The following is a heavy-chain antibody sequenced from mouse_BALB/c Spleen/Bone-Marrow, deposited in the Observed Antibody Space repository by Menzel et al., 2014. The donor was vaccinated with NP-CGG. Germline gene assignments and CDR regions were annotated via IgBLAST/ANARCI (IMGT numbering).Heavy chain of an antibody. CDR3: ARPYRSYFDY. D-gene: IGHD2-14*01. Sequence: EVQLVESGGGLVQPGGSLKLSCAASGFTFSSYGMSWVRQTPDKRLELVATINSNGGSTYYPDSVKGRFTISRDNAKNTRYLKMSSLKSEDTAMYYCARPYRSYFDYWGQGTTLTVSS. CDR1: GFTFSSYG. J-gene: IGHJ2*01. CDR2: INSNGGST. V-gene: IGHV5-6-3*01.